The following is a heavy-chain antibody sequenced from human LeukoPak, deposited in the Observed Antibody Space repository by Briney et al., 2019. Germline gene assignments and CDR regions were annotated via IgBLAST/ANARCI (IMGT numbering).Heavy chain of an antibody. J-gene: IGHJ2*01. CDR1: GFTLSRYW. CDR3: VREDPRTGYWFFDL. V-gene: IGHV3-74*01. CDR2: MNSDGSSR. Sequence: GGSLRLSCAASGFTLSRYWMHWVRQAPGKGLVWVSRMNSDGSSRTYADSAKGRFTISRDNGKNTLYLQMNSLRAEDTAVYYCVREDPRTGYWFFDLWGRGTLVTVSS.